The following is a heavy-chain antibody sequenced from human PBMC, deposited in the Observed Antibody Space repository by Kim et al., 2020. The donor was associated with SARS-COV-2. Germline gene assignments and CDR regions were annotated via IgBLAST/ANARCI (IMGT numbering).Heavy chain of an antibody. CDR2: ISYDGSNK. Sequence: GGSLRLSCAASGFTFSSYAMHWVRQAPGKGLEWVAVISYDGSNKYYADSVKGRFTISRDNSKNTLYLQMNSLRAEDTAVYYCARPTNAPLEWLFGAFDIWGQGTMVTVSS. J-gene: IGHJ3*02. CDR3: ARPTNAPLEWLFGAFDI. CDR1: GFTFSSYA. D-gene: IGHD3-3*01. V-gene: IGHV3-30-3*01.